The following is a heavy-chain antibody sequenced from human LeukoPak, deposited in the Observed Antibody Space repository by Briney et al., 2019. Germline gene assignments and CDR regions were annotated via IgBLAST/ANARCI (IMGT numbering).Heavy chain of an antibody. J-gene: IGHJ6*02. CDR1: GFSLSTSGMC. CDR3: ARIRKYYDFWSGFSTPNYYYYGMDV. V-gene: IGHV2-70*01. CDR2: IDWDDDK. D-gene: IGHD3-3*01. Sequence: SGPALVKPTQTLTLTCTFSGFSLSTSGMCVSWIRQPPGKALEWLAFIDWDDDKYYSTSLKTRLTISKDTSKNQVVLTMTNMDPVDTATYYCARIRKYYDFWSGFSTPNYYYYGMDVWGQGTTVTVSS.